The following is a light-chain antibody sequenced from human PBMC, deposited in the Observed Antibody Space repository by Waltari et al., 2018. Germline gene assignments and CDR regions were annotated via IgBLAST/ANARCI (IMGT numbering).Light chain of an antibody. V-gene: IGLV3-27*01. CDR1: VLAQKY. CDR2: RDK. Sequence: SYELTQPSSVSLSPGQTANIPCSANVLAQKYGRWLQKKPGQAPMLLIYRDKARPSGIPERFSGSSSGTTVTLTISGAHVEDEADYYCYSVSANSWVFGGGTRLTVL. CDR3: YSVSANSWV. J-gene: IGLJ3*02.